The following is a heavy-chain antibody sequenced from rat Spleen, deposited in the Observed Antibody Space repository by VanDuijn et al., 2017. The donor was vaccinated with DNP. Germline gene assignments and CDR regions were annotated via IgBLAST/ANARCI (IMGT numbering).Heavy chain of an antibody. CDR2: ISYSGTT. J-gene: IGHJ2*01. D-gene: IGHD1-5*01. CDR3: ARWNIGTSTLDY. Sequence: EVQLQESGPGLLKPSQSLSLTCSVTGFSITSNYWAWIRKFPGNKREWIGNISYSGTTSYHPSLKSRISITRDTSKNQFFLQLSSVTTEDTATYYCARWNIGTSTLDYWGQGVMVTVSS. V-gene: IGHV3-1*01. CDR1: GFSITSNY.